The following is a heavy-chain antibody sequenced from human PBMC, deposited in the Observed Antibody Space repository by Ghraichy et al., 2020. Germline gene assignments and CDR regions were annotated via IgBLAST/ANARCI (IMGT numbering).Heavy chain of an antibody. D-gene: IGHD2-21*01. CDR2: ITDTGNTK. V-gene: IGHV3-48*01. CDR3: ATDSHFQH. Sequence: LSLTCAGSDFPFSTYSMSWVRQAPGRGLEWISFITDTGNTKYYADSVKGRFTVSRDNAKNSLYLQMNSLSAEDTAVYYCATDSHFQHRGQGTLVTVSS. J-gene: IGHJ1*01. CDR1: DFPFSTYS.